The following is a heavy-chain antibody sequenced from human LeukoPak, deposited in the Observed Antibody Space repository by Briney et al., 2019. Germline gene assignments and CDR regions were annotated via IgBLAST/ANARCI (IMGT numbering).Heavy chain of an antibody. Sequence: PGGSLRLSCTASGFGFSNYAMSWVRQAPAKGLGWVAVISFDESNKYYTDPVKGRFTISRDNSKNTLFLQMNSLRAEDTALYYCAKDIGQLWLTYYFDYWGQGTLVTVSS. CDR3: AKDIGQLWLTYYFDY. V-gene: IGHV3-30-3*01. D-gene: IGHD5-18*01. CDR2: ISFDESNK. CDR1: GFGFSNYA. J-gene: IGHJ4*02.